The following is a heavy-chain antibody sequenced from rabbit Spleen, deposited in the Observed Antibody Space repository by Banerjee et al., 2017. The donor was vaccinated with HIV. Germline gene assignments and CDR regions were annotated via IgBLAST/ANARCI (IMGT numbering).Heavy chain of an antibody. D-gene: IGHD8-1*01. CDR2: IDPVFGIT. CDR1: GFTLSSYY. CDR3: ARDGASSSYFNL. J-gene: IGHJ4*01. V-gene: IGHV1S7*01. Sequence: QLKESGGGLVQPGGSLKLSCKASGFTLSSYYMNWVRQAPGKGLEWIGYIDPVFGITYYASWVNGRFSISRENAQNTVFLQMTSLTAADTATYFCARDGASSSYFNLWGQGTLVTVS.